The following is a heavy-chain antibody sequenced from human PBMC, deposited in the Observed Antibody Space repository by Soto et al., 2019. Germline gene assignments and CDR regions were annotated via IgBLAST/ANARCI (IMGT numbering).Heavy chain of an antibody. CDR2: IYYSGST. CDR1: GGSLSSYY. CDR3: ARDRDNYYYYGMDV. Sequence: PSETLSLTCTVSGGSLSSYYWSWIRQPPGKGLEWIGYIYYSGSTNYNPSLKSRVTISVDTSKNQFSLKLSSVTAADTAVYYCARDRDNYYYYGMDVWGQGTTDTSP. V-gene: IGHV4-59*12. D-gene: IGHD3-10*01. J-gene: IGHJ6*02.